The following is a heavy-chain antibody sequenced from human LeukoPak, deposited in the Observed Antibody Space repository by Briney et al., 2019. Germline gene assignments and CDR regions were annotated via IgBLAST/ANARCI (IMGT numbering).Heavy chain of an antibody. CDR2: ISGSGGST. J-gene: IGHJ4*02. CDR1: GFTFSSYA. V-gene: IGHV3-23*01. Sequence: PGGSLRLSCAASGFTFSSYAMSWVRQAPGKGLEWVSGISGSGGSTYYADSVKGRFTISRDNSKNTLYLQMNSLRAEDTAVYYWAKGYSSGWSHWGQGTLVTVSS. CDR3: AKGYSSGWSH. D-gene: IGHD6-19*01.